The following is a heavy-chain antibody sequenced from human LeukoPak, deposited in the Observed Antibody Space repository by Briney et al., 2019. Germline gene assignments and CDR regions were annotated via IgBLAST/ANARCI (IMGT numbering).Heavy chain of an antibody. CDR3: ARDGEWGFGESPIHGFQI. Sequence: PGGSLRLSCAASGFTFSSYSMNWVRQAPGKGLEWVSSISSSSSYIYYADSVKGRFTISRDNVKKSLYLQMNSLRAEDTAVYHCARDGEWGFGESPIHGFQIWGQGTMVTVSS. CDR2: ISSSSSYI. D-gene: IGHD3-10*01. V-gene: IGHV3-21*01. J-gene: IGHJ3*02. CDR1: GFTFSSYS.